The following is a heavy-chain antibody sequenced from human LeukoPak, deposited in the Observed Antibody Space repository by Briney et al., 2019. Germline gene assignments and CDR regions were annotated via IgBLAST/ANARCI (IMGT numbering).Heavy chain of an antibody. CDR2: IKSDGSST. J-gene: IGHJ4*02. D-gene: IGHD1-1*01. V-gene: IGHV3-74*01. CDR1: GFTFSSYW. Sequence: GGSLRLSCAASGFTFSSYWMHWVRQAPGKGLVWVSRIKSDGSSTNYADSVKGRFTISRDNAKNTLYLQMNSLRAEDTAVYYCARERKYDSNFDYWGQGTLVTVSS. CDR3: ARERKYDSNFDY.